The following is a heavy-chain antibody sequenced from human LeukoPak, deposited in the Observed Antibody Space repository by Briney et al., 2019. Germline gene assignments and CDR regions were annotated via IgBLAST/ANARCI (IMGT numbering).Heavy chain of an antibody. CDR3: ARDRAVFGVVIKSLDY. V-gene: IGHV3-33*01. Sequence: PGGSLRLSCAASGFTFSSYGMHWVRQAPGKGLEWVAVIWYDGSNKYYADSVKGRFTISRDNAKNSLYLQMNSLRAEDTAVYYCARDRAVFGVVIKSLDYWGQGTLVTVSS. CDR1: GFTFSSYG. D-gene: IGHD3-3*01. J-gene: IGHJ4*02. CDR2: IWYDGSNK.